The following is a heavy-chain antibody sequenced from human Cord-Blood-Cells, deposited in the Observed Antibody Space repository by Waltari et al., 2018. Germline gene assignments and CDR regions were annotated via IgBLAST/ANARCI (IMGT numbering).Heavy chain of an antibody. CDR3: ARPLVGATVTVDY. CDR1: GFTFSSYW. Sequence: EVQLVESGGGLVQPGGSLRLSCAASGFTFSSYWMSWVRQAPGEGLEWVANLKQDGSEKYYVDSVKGRFTISRDNAKNSLYLQMNSLRAEDTAVYYCARPLVGATVTVDYWGQGTLVTVSS. CDR2: LKQDGSEK. D-gene: IGHD1-26*01. V-gene: IGHV3-7*05. J-gene: IGHJ4*02.